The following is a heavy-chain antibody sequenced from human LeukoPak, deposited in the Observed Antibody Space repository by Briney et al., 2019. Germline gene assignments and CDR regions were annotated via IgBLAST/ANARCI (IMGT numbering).Heavy chain of an antibody. Sequence: SETLSLTRTVSGRSISIRSYYWAWIRQPPGKGLEWIGSIYYSGSTYYSPYVKSRVTISVDTSKNQFSLKLSSVTAADTAVYYCARQHDDFDYWGQGTLVTVSS. CDR3: ARQHDDFDY. V-gene: IGHV4-39*01. CDR2: IYYSGST. CDR1: GRSISIRSYY. D-gene: IGHD3-16*01. J-gene: IGHJ4*02.